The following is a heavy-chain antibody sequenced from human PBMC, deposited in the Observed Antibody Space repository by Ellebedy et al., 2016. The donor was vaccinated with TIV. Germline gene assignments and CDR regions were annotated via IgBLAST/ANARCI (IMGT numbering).Heavy chain of an antibody. CDR2: MSYSGST. Sequence: GSLRLSCNVSGASISSYYWSWIRQPPGKGLEWIGYMSYSGSTNYNPSLKSRVTISVGTSKSQFSLKLTSVTAADTAVYYCASRASGRSDLGRGLYFENWGQGTLVTVSS. J-gene: IGHJ4*02. CDR3: ASRASGRSDLGRGLYFEN. D-gene: IGHD1-26*01. CDR1: GASISSYY. V-gene: IGHV4-59*08.